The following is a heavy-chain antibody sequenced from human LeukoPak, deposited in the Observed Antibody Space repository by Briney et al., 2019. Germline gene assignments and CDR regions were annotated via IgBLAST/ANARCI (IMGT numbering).Heavy chain of an antibody. CDR2: FDPEDGET. V-gene: IGHV1-24*01. CDR1: GYTLTELS. CDR3: ATTAARPGLDAFDI. J-gene: IGHJ3*02. Sequence: GYTLTELSXXXXRQAXXKGLXXXXGFDPEDGETIYARKFQGRVTMTEDTSTDTAYMELSSLRSEDTAVYYCATTAARPGLDAFDIWGQGTMVTVSS. D-gene: IGHD6-6*01.